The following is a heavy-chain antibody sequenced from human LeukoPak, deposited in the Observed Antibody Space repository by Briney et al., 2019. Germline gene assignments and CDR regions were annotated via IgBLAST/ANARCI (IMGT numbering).Heavy chain of an antibody. V-gene: IGHV3-21*01. Sequence: GGSLRLSCAASRFTFSTYSMNWVRQAPGKGLEGVSSIRSGSSYIYYADSVKGRFTISRDNAKNSLYLQMNSLRAEDTAVYYCAGSDTTGYIPREWDYWYFDLWGRGALVTVSS. D-gene: IGHD1-1*01. CDR2: IRSGSSYI. J-gene: IGHJ2*01. CDR3: AGSDTTGYIPREWDYWYFDL. CDR1: RFTFSTYS.